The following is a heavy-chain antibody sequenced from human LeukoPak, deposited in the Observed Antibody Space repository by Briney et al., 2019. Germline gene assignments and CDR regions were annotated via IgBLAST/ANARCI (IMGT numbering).Heavy chain of an antibody. D-gene: IGHD1-1*01. V-gene: IGHV4-30-2*01. CDR2: IYHSGST. CDR1: GGSISSGGYY. J-gene: IGHJ4*02. Sequence: PSETLSLTCTVSGGSISSGGYYWSWIRQPPGKGLEWIGYIYHSGSTYYNPSLKSRVTISVDRSKNQFSLKLSSVTAADTAVYYCARVAKNDGGAYWGQGTLVTVSS. CDR3: ARVAKNDGGAY.